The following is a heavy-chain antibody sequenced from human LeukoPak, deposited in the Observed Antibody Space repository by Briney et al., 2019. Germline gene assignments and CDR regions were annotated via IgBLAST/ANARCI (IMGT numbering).Heavy chain of an antibody. CDR3: TRDLFGDYAGSSFHY. CDR1: GFTFSSHD. V-gene: IGHV3-21*01. D-gene: IGHD4-17*01. J-gene: IGHJ4*02. CDR2: ISSSSTYI. Sequence: PGGSLRLSCAASGFTFSSHDMNWVRQAPGKGLEWVSSISSSSTYIYYADSVKGRFTISRDNAKNSLYLQMNSLRAEDTALYYCTRDLFGDYAGSSFHYWGQGTLVTVSS.